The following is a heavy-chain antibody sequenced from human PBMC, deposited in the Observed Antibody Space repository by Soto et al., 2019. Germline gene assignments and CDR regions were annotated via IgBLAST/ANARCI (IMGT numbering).Heavy chain of an antibody. Sequence: GASVKVSCKASGYTFITYSMHWVRQAPGQRLEWMGWIHAGNGNTEHSQKFQGRVTITRDTSASTAYLELGSLRSEDTAVYYCARAACSSTSCYNYYAYGMDVWGQGTAVTVSS. V-gene: IGHV1-3*01. D-gene: IGHD2-2*01. J-gene: IGHJ6*02. CDR3: ARAACSSTSCYNYYAYGMDV. CDR2: IHAGNGNT. CDR1: GYTFITYS.